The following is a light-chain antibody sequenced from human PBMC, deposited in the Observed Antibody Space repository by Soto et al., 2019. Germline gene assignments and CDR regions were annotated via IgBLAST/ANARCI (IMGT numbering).Light chain of an antibody. CDR2: EVS. CDR1: SSDVGGYNY. CDR3: SSYSGRSTYV. J-gene: IGLJ1*01. V-gene: IGLV2-14*01. Sequence: QSALTQHASVSGSPGQSITISFTGTSSDVGGYNYVSWYQQHPGKAPKLMIYEVSNRPSSVSNRFSGSKSGNTASLTISGLQAEDEDYYYCSSYSGRSTYVVGTGTKLTVL.